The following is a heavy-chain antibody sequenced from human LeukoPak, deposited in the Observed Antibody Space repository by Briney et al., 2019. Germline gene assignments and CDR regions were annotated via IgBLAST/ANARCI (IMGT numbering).Heavy chain of an antibody. CDR3: VRGSYSGRFYYGMVV. J-gene: IGHJ6*02. Sequence: ASVKVSCKASGYTFTSYDINWVRQATGQGLEWMGWMNPNSGKTGYAQKFQGRVTMTRNTSISTAYMELSSLRSEDTAVYYCVRGSYSGRFYYGMVVWGQGTTVTVSS. CDR2: MNPNSGKT. CDR1: GYTFTSYD. D-gene: IGHD6-13*01. V-gene: IGHV1-8*01.